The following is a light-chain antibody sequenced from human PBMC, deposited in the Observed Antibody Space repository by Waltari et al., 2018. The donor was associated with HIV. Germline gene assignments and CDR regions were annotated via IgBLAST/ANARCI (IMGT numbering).Light chain of an antibody. CDR2: DNQ. CDR1: SYNIGSNN. V-gene: IGLV1-51*01. J-gene: IGLJ3*02. CDR3: GAWDSGLSAWV. Sequence: HSVLTQPPSVSAAPVQKVTISCSGSSYNIGSNNVSWYQQCPGTAPTPLIDDNQKLPSGIPDRFSGTTSGTSATLGSPGLQTGDEAGDYCGAWDSGLSAWVFGGGTKLTVL.